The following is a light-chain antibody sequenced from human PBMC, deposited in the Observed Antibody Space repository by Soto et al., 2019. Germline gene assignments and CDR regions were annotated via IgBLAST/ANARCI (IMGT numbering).Light chain of an antibody. CDR3: CSYAGSSKV. V-gene: IGLV2-11*01. CDR1: SSDVGGYNY. Sequence: QPVLTQPRSVSGSPGQSVTISCTGASSDVGGYNYVSWYQQHPGKAPKLMIYDVSKRPSGVPDRFSGSKSGNTASLTISGLQAEDEADYYCCSYAGSSKVFGGGTKVTVL. CDR2: DVS. J-gene: IGLJ3*02.